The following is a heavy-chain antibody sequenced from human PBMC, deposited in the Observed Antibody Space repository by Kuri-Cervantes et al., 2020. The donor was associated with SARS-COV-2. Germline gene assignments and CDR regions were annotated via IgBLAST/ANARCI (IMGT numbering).Heavy chain of an antibody. CDR2: IYYSGST. CDR1: GFSLSTSGVC. D-gene: IGHD3/OR15-3a*01. CDR3: ARQGFVGRTGADSTSTYYYYYYMDV. J-gene: IGHJ6*03. Sequence: SGPTLVKPTQTLTLTCTCSGFSLSTSGVCVTWIRQPPGKGLEWIGSIYYSGSTYYNPSLKSRVTISVDTSKNQFSLKLSSVTAADTAVYYCARQGFVGRTGADSTSTYYYYYYMDVWGKGTTVTVSS. V-gene: IGHV4-39*01.